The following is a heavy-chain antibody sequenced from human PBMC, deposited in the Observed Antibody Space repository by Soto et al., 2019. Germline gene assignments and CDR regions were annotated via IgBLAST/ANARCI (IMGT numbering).Heavy chain of an antibody. J-gene: IGHJ4*02. V-gene: IGHV1-18*01. CDR2: ISTYNGNT. Sequence: ASVKVSCKASGYTLTSHGISWVRQAPGQGLEWMGWISTYNGNTKYAQKFQERVTMTADTSTNTAYMELRSLRPDDTAMYYCARGYYDSSGPFDYGGKGTLVTAPQ. CDR1: GYTLTSHG. D-gene: IGHD3-22*01. CDR3: ARGYYDSSGPFDY.